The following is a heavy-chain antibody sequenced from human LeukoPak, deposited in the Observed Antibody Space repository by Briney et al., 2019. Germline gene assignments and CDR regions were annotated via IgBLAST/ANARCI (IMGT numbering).Heavy chain of an antibody. CDR3: VRAQITIVSEYYFDY. D-gene: IGHD5/OR15-5a*01. CDR1: GFTVSSNY. CDR2: IYSGGST. Sequence: RGCLRLSCAGSGFTVSSNYMSWVRQAPGKGLEWVAVIYSGGSTYYTVSAKGRFTISRDNSKNTQYLQMNSQSADDPAVYCGVRAQITIVSEYYFDYWGQRTLVTVSS. V-gene: IGHV3-53*01. J-gene: IGHJ4*02.